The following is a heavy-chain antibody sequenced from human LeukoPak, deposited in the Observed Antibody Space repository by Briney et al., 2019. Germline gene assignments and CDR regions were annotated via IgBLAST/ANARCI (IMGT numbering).Heavy chain of an antibody. CDR3: AKSKDIVVVVAATNYFDY. CDR1: GFTFSSYA. Sequence: PGGSLRLSCAASGFTFSSYAMSWVRQAPGKGLEWVSAISGSGGSTYYADSVKGRFTISRDNSKNTLYLQMNSLRAEDTAVYYCAKSKDIVVVVAATNYFDYWGQGTLVTVSS. J-gene: IGHJ4*02. D-gene: IGHD2-15*01. CDR2: ISGSGGST. V-gene: IGHV3-23*01.